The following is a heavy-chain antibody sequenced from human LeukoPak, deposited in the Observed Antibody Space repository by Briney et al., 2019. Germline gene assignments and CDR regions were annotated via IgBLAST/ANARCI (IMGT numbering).Heavy chain of an antibody. CDR3: AREGSSSWYDY. D-gene: IGHD6-13*01. J-gene: IGHJ4*02. Sequence: ASVKVSCKASGYTFTGYYMHWVRQAPGQGLEWMGIINPSGGGTSYAQKFQGRVTMTRDTSTSTVYMELSSLRSEDTAVYYCAREGSSSWYDYWGQGTLVTVSS. CDR2: INPSGGGT. CDR1: GYTFTGYY. V-gene: IGHV1-46*01.